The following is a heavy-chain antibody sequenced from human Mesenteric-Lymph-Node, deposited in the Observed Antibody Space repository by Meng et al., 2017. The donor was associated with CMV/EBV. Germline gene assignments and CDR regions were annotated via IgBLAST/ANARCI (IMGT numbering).Heavy chain of an antibody. CDR3: ARDLGRFFFD. CDR1: GFTFSSFA. CDR2: INSDGSST. D-gene: IGHD3-3*01. V-gene: IGHV3-74*01. Sequence: GESLKISCAASGFTFSSFAMIWVRQTPGKGLEWVSRINSDGSSTSYADSVKGRFTISRDNAKNTLYLQMNSLRAEDTAVYYCARDLGRFFFDWGQGTLVTVSS. J-gene: IGHJ4*02.